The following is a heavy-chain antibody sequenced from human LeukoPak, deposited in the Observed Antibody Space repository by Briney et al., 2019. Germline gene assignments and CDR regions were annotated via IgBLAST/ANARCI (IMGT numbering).Heavy chain of an antibody. CDR3: AKGQYQLLSALDV. J-gene: IGHJ6*04. Sequence: GGSLRLSCAASGFRVSGYDLNWIRQAPGKGLEWIAYISISSSNIHYADSVRGRFTISRDNSKNTLNLQMNSLRAEDMAVYYCAKGQYQLLSALDVWGKGTTVTVSS. V-gene: IGHV3-11*05. CDR2: ISISSSNI. D-gene: IGHD2-2*01. CDR1: GFRVSGYD.